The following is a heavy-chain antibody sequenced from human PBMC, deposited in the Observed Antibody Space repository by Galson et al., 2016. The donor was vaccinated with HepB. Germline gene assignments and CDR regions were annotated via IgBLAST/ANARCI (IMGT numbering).Heavy chain of an antibody. J-gene: IGHJ4*02. D-gene: IGHD4-11*01. Sequence: SVKVSCKASGYRFFTYGISWVRQAPGQGLEWLGWISPNSGNTIYAQKFQDRVTMTRDTSARTVYMDLRSLRSDDTAVYYCARDVQFCFDYWGQGTLVTVSS. V-gene: IGHV1-18*04. CDR3: ARDVQFCFDY. CDR1: GYRFFTYG. CDR2: ISPNSGNT.